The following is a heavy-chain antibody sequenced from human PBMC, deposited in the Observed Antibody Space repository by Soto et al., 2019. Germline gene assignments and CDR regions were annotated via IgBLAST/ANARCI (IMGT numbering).Heavy chain of an antibody. V-gene: IGHV3-30*18. J-gene: IGHJ4*02. D-gene: IGHD3-9*01. CDR2: ISYDGSNK. CDR1: GFTFSSYG. CDR3: AKDQAGTYYDILTGYQPSGY. Sequence: GGSLRLSCAASGFTFSSYGMHWVRQAPGKGLEWVAVISYDGSNKYYADSVKGRFTISRDNSKNTLYLQMNSLRAEDTAVYYCAKDQAGTYYDILTGYQPSGYWGQGTLVTVSS.